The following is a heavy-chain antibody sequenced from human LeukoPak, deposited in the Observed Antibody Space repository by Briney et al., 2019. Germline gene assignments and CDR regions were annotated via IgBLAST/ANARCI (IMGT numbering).Heavy chain of an antibody. Sequence: PEALSVSCTLSGGSISSSVFYWAWIRQPPGKGLEWLGSVYDSVTIYYNPSLKSRVTISVDTSKNQFSLKLSSVTAADTAVYYCARPHYGGYERGDYRGQGTLVTVSS. J-gene: IGHJ4*02. CDR1: GGSISSSVFY. D-gene: IGHD4-17*01. CDR2: VYDSVTI. V-gene: IGHV4-39*01. CDR3: ARPHYGGYERGDY.